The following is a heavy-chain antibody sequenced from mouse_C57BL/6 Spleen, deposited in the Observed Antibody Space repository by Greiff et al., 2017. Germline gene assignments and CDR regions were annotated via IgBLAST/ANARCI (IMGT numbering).Heavy chain of an antibody. J-gene: IGHJ2*01. D-gene: IGHD2-3*01. CDR3: AREDDGYSDY. CDR1: GFTFRSYA. CDR2: ISDGGSYT. V-gene: IGHV5-4*01. Sequence: EVKVEESGGGLVKPGGSLKLSCAASGFTFRSYALSWVRQTPEKRLERVATISDGGSYTYYPDNVKGRFTISRDNAKNNRYLQMSHLKSEDTAMYYCAREDDGYSDYWGQGTTLTVSS.